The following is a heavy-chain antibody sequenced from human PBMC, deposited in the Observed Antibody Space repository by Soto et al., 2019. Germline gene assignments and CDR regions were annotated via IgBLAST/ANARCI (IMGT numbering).Heavy chain of an antibody. CDR1: GYTFTNYE. V-gene: IGHV1-8*01. J-gene: IGHJ5*02. Sequence: ASVKVSCKASGYTFTNYEINWVRQATGQGLEWMGWMNPGSGNTGYAHKFQGRVTMTRNISISTSYMELSRLGSDDTAIYYCARMASSGSLNWFDPWGQGTLVTVS. D-gene: IGHD3-10*01. CDR3: ARMASSGSLNWFDP. CDR2: MNPGSGNT.